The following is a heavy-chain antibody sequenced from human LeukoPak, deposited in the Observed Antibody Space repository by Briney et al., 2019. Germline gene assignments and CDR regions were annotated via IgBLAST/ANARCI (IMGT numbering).Heavy chain of an antibody. D-gene: IGHD3-10*01. J-gene: IGHJ2*01. CDR1: GFTFSSYG. Sequence: GGSLRLSCAASGFTFSSYGMNWVRQAPGKGLEWISYISRSGSTRYYADSVKGRFTISRDNAKNSLYLQMNSLRVEDTAVYYCARGRGWYFDLWGRGTLVTVSS. CDR3: ARGRGWYFDL. V-gene: IGHV3-48*03. CDR2: ISRSGSTR.